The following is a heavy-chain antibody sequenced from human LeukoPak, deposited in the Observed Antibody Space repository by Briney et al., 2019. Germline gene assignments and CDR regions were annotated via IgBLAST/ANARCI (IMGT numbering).Heavy chain of an antibody. J-gene: IGHJ4*02. D-gene: IGHD4-17*01. CDR2: ISSSSSYI. V-gene: IGHV3-21*01. Sequence: GGSLRLSCAASGFTFSSYSMNWVRQAPGKGLEWVSSISSSSSYIYYADSVKGRFTISRDNAKNSLYLQMNSLRAEDTAVYYCARHPGLDGDYDDYWGQGTLVTVSS. CDR3: ARHPGLDGDYDDY. CDR1: GFTFSSYS.